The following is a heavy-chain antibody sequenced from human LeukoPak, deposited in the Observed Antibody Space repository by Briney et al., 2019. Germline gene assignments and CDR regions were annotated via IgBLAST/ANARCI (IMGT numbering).Heavy chain of an antibody. Sequence: GGSLRLSCVASGFTFSDYSMNWVRQAPGKGLEWISYIGIDSGDTNYADSVKGRFTISGDKAKNSLYLQMNSLRVEDTAVYYCARDYKYAFDNWGQGTLVTVSS. V-gene: IGHV3-21*05. CDR3: ARDYKYAFDN. J-gene: IGHJ4*02. CDR2: IGIDSGDT. D-gene: IGHD5-24*01. CDR1: GFTFSDYS.